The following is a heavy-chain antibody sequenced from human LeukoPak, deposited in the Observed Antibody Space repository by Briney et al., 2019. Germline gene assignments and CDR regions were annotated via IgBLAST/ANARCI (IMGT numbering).Heavy chain of an antibody. CDR3: ARDELSLAAFDS. D-gene: IGHD1-20*01. CDR1: GFTVSSNY. Sequence: GGSMRLSCAASGFTVSSNYMSWVRQAPGKGLEWVSVIYSGGSTYYADSVKGRFTISRDNAKNTLYLQMNSLRAEDTAVYYCARDELSLAAFDSWVQATMVSVCS. J-gene: IGHJ3*02. V-gene: IGHV3-66*02. CDR2: IYSGGST.